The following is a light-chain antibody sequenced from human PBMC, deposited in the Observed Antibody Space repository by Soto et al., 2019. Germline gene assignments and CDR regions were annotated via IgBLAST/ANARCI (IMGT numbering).Light chain of an antibody. CDR3: CSYAGTSTFVV. V-gene: IGLV2-23*01. CDR2: EGS. CDR1: SSDVGSYNL. Sequence: QSVLTQPPSASGSPGQSITISCTGTSSDVGSYNLVSWYQQHPGKAPKVMIYEGSKRPSGVSNRFSGSKSGNTASLTISGLQAEDEADYYCCSYAGTSTFVVFGGGTKVTVL. J-gene: IGLJ2*01.